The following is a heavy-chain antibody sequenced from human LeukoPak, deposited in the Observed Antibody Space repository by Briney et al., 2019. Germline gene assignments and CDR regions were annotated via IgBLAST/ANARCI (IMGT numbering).Heavy chain of an antibody. CDR1: GFTFSSYS. V-gene: IGHV3-21*01. J-gene: IGHJ4*02. D-gene: IGHD3-22*01. Sequence: GGSLRLSCAASGFTFSSYSMNWVRQAPGKGLEWVSSIGSSSTYIYYADSVKGRFTISRDNAKNSLYLQMNSLRAEDTAVYYCARPASDYYDSSGPIDYWGQGTLVTVPS. CDR3: ARPASDYYDSSGPIDY. CDR2: IGSSSTYI.